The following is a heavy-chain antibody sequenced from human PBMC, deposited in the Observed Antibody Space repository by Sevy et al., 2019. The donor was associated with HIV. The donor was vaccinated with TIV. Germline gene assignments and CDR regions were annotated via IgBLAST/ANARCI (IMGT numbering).Heavy chain of an antibody. CDR3: ARGAARAGSEY. J-gene: IGHJ4*02. Sequence: ASVKVSCKTSGYTFTREAINWVWQAPGQGLEWMGWINTNTGNPAYAQGFTGRFVFSLDTSVSTAYLQINSLKADDSAMYFCARGAARAGSEYWGQGTLVTVSS. CDR1: GYTFTREA. V-gene: IGHV7-4-1*02. D-gene: IGHD6-13*01. CDR2: INTNTGNP.